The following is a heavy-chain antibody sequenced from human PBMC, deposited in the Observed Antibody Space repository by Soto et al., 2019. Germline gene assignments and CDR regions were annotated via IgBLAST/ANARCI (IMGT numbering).Heavy chain of an antibody. J-gene: IGHJ4*02. CDR3: ARGRTVVGYYFDY. V-gene: IGHV4-34*01. CDR1: GGSFSGYY. CDR2: INHSGST. D-gene: IGHD2-2*01. Sequence: SETLSLTCAVYGGSFSGYYWSWIRQPPGKGLEWIGEINHSGSTNYNPSLKSRVTISVDTSKNQFSLKLNSVTAADTAVYYCARGRTVVGYYFDYWGQGTLVTVSS.